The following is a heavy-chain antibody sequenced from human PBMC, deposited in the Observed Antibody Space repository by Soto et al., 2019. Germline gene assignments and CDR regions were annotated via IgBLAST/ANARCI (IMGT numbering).Heavy chain of an antibody. V-gene: IGHV4-34*01. CDR1: GGSFTGYY. CDR2: INYRGSS. Sequence: SETLSLTCAVYGGSFTGYYWTWIRQTPGKGLEWIGEINYRGSSYYNPSLESRISMAVDTSKNQFSLKLRSVTAADTAVYFCVRGQPHRITIFEVVIRSYDYGMDVWGQGTPVTVSS. CDR3: VRGQPHRITIFEVVIRSYDYGMDV. J-gene: IGHJ6*02. D-gene: IGHD3-3*02.